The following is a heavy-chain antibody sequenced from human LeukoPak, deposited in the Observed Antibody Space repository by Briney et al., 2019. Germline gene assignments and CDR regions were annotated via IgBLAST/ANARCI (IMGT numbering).Heavy chain of an antibody. D-gene: IGHD2-2*01. J-gene: IGHJ3*02. CDR1: GGSISSSSSY. CDR3: AREGYCSSTSCYRLGDAFDI. CDR2: LQYRGST. Sequence: PSETLSLTCSVSGGSISSSSSYWGWIRQSPGKGLEWIGSLQYRGSTYYNPSLKSRVTISVDTSKNQFSLKLSSVTAADTAVYYCAREGYCSSTSCYRLGDAFDIWGQGTMVTVSS. V-gene: IGHV4-39*01.